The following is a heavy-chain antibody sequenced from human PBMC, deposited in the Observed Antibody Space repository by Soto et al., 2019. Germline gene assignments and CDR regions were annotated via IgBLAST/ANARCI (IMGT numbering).Heavy chain of an antibody. CDR1: GGSISSGDYY. CDR2: IYYSGST. Sequence: TLSLTCTVSGGSISSGDYYWSWIRQPPGKGLEWIGYIYYSGSTYYNPSLKSRVTISVDTSKNQFSLKLSSVTAADTAVYYCARCTPGVYDILTGYLYYFDYWGQGTLVTVSS. V-gene: IGHV4-30-4*01. J-gene: IGHJ4*02. CDR3: ARCTPGVYDILTGYLYYFDY. D-gene: IGHD3-9*01.